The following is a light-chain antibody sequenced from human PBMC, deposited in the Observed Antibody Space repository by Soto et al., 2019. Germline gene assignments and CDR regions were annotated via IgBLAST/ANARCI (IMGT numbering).Light chain of an antibody. Sequence: EIVLTQSPATLSLSPGERATLSCRASQSVSSYLAWYQQKPGQAPRLLIYDASNRATGIPARFSGSGSGTDLTLTISGLEPEDFAVYYCQWRNIWPPTWTFGRGTKVEFK. CDR1: QSVSSY. CDR2: DAS. V-gene: IGKV3-11*01. J-gene: IGKJ1*01. CDR3: QWRNIWPPTWT.